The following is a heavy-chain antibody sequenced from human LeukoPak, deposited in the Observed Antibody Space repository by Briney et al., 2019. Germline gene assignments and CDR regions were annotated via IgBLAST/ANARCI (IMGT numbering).Heavy chain of an antibody. CDR2: ISAYNGNT. Sequence: GASVKVSCKASGYTFTSYGISWVRQAPGQGLEWMGWISAYNGNTNYAQRLQGRVTMTTDTSTSTAYVELRSLRSDDTAVYYCARGAYYYDSSGLNYYYYGMDVWGQGTTVTVSS. D-gene: IGHD3-22*01. J-gene: IGHJ6*02. V-gene: IGHV1-18*01. CDR1: GYTFTSYG. CDR3: ARGAYYYDSSGLNYYYYGMDV.